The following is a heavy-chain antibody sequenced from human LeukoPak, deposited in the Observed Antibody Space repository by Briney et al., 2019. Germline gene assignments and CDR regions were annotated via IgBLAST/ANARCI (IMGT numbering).Heavy chain of an antibody. J-gene: IGHJ4*02. CDR1: GGSFNGYY. Sequence: SETLSLTCAVYGGSFNGYYWSWIRQPPGKGLEWIGEINHSGSTNYSPSLKSRVTLSVDTSKNQFSLKLSSVTAADTAVYYCARERMVWGVIIDWGQGTLVTVSS. CDR3: ARERMVWGVIID. CDR2: INHSGST. V-gene: IGHV4-34*01. D-gene: IGHD3-10*01.